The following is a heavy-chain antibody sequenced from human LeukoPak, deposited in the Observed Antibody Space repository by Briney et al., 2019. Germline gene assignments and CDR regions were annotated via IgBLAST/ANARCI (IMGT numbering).Heavy chain of an antibody. CDR1: GGAFSGFY. Sequence: SGTLSLTRPVYGGAFSGFYWSWIPHPPGKGPGWIGEINHSGSTNYNPSLKSRVTISVDTSKNQFSLKLSSVTAADTAVYYCARHLAIAAADYWGQGTLVTVSS. V-gene: IGHV4-34*01. CDR2: INHSGST. J-gene: IGHJ4*02. D-gene: IGHD6-13*01. CDR3: ARHLAIAAADY.